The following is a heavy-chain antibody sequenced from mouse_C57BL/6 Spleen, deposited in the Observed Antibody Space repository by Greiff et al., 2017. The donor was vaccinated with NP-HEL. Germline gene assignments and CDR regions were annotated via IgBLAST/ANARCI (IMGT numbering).Heavy chain of an antibody. Sequence: VKLMESGPELVKPGASVKISCKASGYAFSSSWMNWVKQRPGKGLEWIGRIYPGDGDTNYNGKFKGKATLTADKSSSTAYMQLSSLTSEDSAVYFCAREGTSHYFDYWGQGTTLTVSS. J-gene: IGHJ2*01. CDR2: IYPGDGDT. CDR1: GYAFSSSW. V-gene: IGHV1-82*01. CDR3: AREGTSHYFDY. D-gene: IGHD3-3*01.